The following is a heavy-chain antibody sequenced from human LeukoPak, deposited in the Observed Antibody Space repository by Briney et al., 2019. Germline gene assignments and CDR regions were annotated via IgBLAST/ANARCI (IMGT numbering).Heavy chain of an antibody. CDR2: INEDGGYK. CDR3: ARDATRGGDNDY. Sequence: GGSLRLSCAASGFTFSSYGMHWVRQAPGKGLEWVANINEDGGYKFHADSVKGRLTISRDNSKNSLYLQMSSLRADDTAVYYCARDATRGGDNDYWGQGTRVIVSS. V-gene: IGHV3-7*01. D-gene: IGHD2-21*02. J-gene: IGHJ4*02. CDR1: GFTFSSYG.